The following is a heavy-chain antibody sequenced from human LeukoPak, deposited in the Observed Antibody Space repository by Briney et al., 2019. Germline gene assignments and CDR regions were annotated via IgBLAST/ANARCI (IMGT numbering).Heavy chain of an antibody. CDR2: TIPILGIA. CDR3: ARGEQLRSFDP. CDR1: GGTFSSYT. J-gene: IGHJ5*02. D-gene: IGHD6-6*01. V-gene: IGHV1-69*02. Sequence: SVKVSCKASGGTFSSYTISWVRQAPGQGLEWMGRTIPILGIANYAQKFQGRVTITADKSTSTAYMELSSLRSEDTAVYYCARGEQLRSFDPWGQGTLVTVSS.